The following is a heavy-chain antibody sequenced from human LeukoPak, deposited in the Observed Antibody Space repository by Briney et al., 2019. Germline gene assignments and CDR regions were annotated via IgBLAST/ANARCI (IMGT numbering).Heavy chain of an antibody. CDR1: GGSMSSYY. CDR3: ARRGRYGAGPLYYYYGMDV. CDR2: IFYSGNA. J-gene: IGHJ6*02. V-gene: IGHV4-59*08. Sequence: SETLSLTCTVSGGSMSSYYWSWIRQPPGKGLEWIGYIFYSGNANYNPSLKSRVTISVDTSKSQFSLRLSSVTAADTAGYYCARRGRYGAGPLYYYYGMDVWGQGTTVTVSS. D-gene: IGHD3-10*01.